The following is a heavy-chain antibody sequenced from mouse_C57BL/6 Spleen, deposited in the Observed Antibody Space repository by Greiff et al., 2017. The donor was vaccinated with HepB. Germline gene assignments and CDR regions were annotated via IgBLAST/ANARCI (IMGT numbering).Heavy chain of an antibody. CDR1: GYAFSSSW. CDR2: IYPGDGDT. V-gene: IGHV1-82*01. D-gene: IGHD1-1*02. J-gene: IGHJ1*03. Sequence: QVQLQQSGPELVKPGASVKISCKASGYAFSSSWMNWVKQRPGKGLEWIGRIYPGDGDTNYNGKFKGKATLTADKSSSTAYMQLSSLTSEDSAVYFCAYGPYWYFDVWGTGTTVTVSS. CDR3: AYGPYWYFDV.